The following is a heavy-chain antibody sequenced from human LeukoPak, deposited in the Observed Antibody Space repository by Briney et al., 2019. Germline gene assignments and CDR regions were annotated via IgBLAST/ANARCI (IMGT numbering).Heavy chain of an antibody. CDR2: IYYSGST. Sequence: PSETLSLTCTVSGGSISSYYWSWIRQPPGKGLEWIGYIYYSGSTNYNPSLKSRVTISVDTSKNQFSLKLSFVTAADTAVYYCARGWGVTGTTFDYWGQGTLVTVSS. D-gene: IGHD1-20*01. CDR1: GGSISSYY. CDR3: ARGWGVTGTTFDY. J-gene: IGHJ4*02. V-gene: IGHV4-59*01.